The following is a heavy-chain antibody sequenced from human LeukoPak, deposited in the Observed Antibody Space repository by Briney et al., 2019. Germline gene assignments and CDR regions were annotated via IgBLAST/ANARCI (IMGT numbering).Heavy chain of an antibody. CDR2: IWYDGSNK. Sequence: GGSPRLSCAASGFTFSSYGMHWVRQAPGKGLEWVAVIWYDGSNKYYADSVKGRFTISRDNSKNTLYLQMNSLRAEDTAVYYCAKISGDSSGYFYFDYWGQGTLVTVSS. V-gene: IGHV3-33*06. D-gene: IGHD3-22*01. CDR1: GFTFSSYG. J-gene: IGHJ4*02. CDR3: AKISGDSSGYFYFDY.